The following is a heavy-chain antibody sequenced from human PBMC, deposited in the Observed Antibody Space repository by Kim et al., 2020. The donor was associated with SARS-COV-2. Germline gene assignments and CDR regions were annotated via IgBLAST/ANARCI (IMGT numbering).Heavy chain of an antibody. J-gene: IGHJ4*02. V-gene: IGHV4-59*13. CDR1: GGSISSYY. CDR3: ARSRGQYSTSSNFDY. Sequence: SETLSLTCTVSGGSISSYYWSWIRQPPGKGLEWIGYIFYSGSTNYNPSLESRVTISVDTSKKQFSLNLSSVTTADTAVYYCARSRGQYSTSSNFDYWGQGILVTVSS. D-gene: IGHD6-6*01. CDR2: IFYSGST.